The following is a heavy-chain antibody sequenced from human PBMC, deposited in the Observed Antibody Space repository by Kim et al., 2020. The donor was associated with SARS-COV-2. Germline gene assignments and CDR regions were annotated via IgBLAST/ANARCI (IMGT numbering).Heavy chain of an antibody. D-gene: IGHD3-9*01. Sequence: KGRFTISRDNAKNSLYLQMNSLRAEDTALYYCAKDQLRYFDWLSKGEFDYWGQGTLVTVSS. J-gene: IGHJ4*02. V-gene: IGHV3-9*01. CDR3: AKDQLRYFDWLSKGEFDY.